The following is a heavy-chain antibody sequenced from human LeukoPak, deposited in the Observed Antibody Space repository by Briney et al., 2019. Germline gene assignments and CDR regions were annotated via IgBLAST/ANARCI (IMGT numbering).Heavy chain of an antibody. CDR2: ISAYNGNT. Sequence: ASVKVSCKASGYTFTSYGISWVRQAPGQRLEWMGWISAYNGNTNYAQKLQGRVTMTTDTSTSTAYMELRSLRPDDTAVYYCARGAAAAADNWFDPWGQGTLVTVSS. CDR1: GYTFTSYG. CDR3: ARGAAAAADNWFDP. D-gene: IGHD6-13*01. J-gene: IGHJ5*02. V-gene: IGHV1-18*01.